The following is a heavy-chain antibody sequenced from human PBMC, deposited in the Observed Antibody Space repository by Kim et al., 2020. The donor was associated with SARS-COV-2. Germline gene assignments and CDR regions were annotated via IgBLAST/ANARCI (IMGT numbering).Heavy chain of an antibody. CDR1: GFTFSNSG. Sequence: GGSLRLSCAASGFTFSNSGMHWVRQAPGKGLEWVAVIRHDGSQRFYTDSVKGRFTVSRDNSKNTLSLQMNSLRPEDTAVYYCAKGDHWLGPWHNWGRGTLVTVSS. D-gene: IGHD6-19*01. CDR2: IRHDGSQR. J-gene: IGHJ4*02. CDR3: AKGDHWLGPWHN. V-gene: IGHV3-30*18.